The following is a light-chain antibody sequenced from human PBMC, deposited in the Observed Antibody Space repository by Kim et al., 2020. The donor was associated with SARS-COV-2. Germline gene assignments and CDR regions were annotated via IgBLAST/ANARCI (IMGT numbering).Light chain of an antibody. V-gene: IGKV1-27*01. Sequence: SASVGDRVTIPCRASQGISNYLAWYQQKPGKLPTLLIYGASALQSGVPSRFSGSGSGTDFILTLSSLQPEDVATYYCQKYDSAPYTFGQGTKLEI. J-gene: IGKJ2*01. CDR2: GAS. CDR3: QKYDSAPYT. CDR1: QGISNY.